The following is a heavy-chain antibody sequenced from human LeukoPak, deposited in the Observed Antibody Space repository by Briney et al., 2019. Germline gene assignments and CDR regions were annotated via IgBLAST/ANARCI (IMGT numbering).Heavy chain of an antibody. CDR1: GFTFSSYS. CDR2: ISSSSSYI. V-gene: IGHV3-21*01. D-gene: IGHD2-8*01. J-gene: IGHJ6*03. Sequence: GGSLRLSCAASGFTFSSYSMNWVRQAPGKGLEWVSSISSSSSYIYYADSVKGRFTISRDNAKNSLYLQMNSLRAEDTAVYYCANGYCTNGVCYPYYYYYMDVWGKGTTVTVSS. CDR3: ANGYCTNGVCYPYYYYYMDV.